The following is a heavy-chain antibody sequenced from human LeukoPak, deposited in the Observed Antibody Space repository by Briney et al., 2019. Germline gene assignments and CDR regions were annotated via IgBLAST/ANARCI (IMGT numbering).Heavy chain of an antibody. Sequence: GASVKVSCKASGGTFSSYTISWVRQAPGQGLEWMGRIIPILGIANYAQKFQGRVTITADKSTSTAYMELSSLRSEDTAVYYCARDVVRGYNLWDAFDIWGQGTMVTVSS. V-gene: IGHV1-69*04. CDR1: GGTFSSYT. CDR2: IIPILGIA. J-gene: IGHJ3*02. D-gene: IGHD5-24*01. CDR3: ARDVVRGYNLWDAFDI.